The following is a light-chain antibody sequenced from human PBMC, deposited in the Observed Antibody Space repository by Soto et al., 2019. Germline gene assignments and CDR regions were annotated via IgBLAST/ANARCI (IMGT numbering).Light chain of an antibody. CDR2: WAS. Sequence: DIVMTQSPDSLAVSLGEGATINCKSSQSVLYSGNNKNYLAWYQQQPGQPPKLLIYWASTRESGVPERFSGSGSGTDFTLTISSLQAEDVAVYYCQQYYSNPYTFGQVTKLEIK. CDR1: QSVLYSGNNKNY. CDR3: QQYYSNPYT. J-gene: IGKJ2*01. V-gene: IGKV4-1*01.